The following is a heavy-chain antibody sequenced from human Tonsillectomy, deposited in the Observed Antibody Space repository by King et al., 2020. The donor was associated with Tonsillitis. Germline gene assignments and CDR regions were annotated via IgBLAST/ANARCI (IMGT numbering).Heavy chain of an antibody. D-gene: IGHD6-13*01. J-gene: IGHJ4*02. V-gene: IGHV3-30*03. CDR1: GFTFRSYG. Sequence: QVQLVESGGSVVQPGTSLRLSCAASGFTFRSYGMHWIRQAPGKGLEWLAVLSYDVNGEYYADSVKGRFAISRDNSKSTVYLEMDNLRLEDTALYYCARSRPGSSWYGADYWGQGTLVTVSS. CDR2: LSYDVNGE. CDR3: ARSRPGSSWYGADY.